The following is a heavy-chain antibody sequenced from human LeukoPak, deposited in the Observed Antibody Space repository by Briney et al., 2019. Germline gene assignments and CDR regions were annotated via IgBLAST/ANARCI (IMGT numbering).Heavy chain of an antibody. V-gene: IGHV1-69*01. CDR3: ASSYYYDIDAEYFQH. J-gene: IGHJ1*01. CDR2: IIPIFGTA. D-gene: IGHD3-22*01. Sequence: SVKVSCKASGGTFSSYASSWVRQAPGQGLEWMGGIIPIFGTANYAQKFQGRVTITADESTSTAYMELSSLRSEDTAVYYCASSYYYDIDAEYFQHWGQGTLVTVSS. CDR1: GGTFSSYA.